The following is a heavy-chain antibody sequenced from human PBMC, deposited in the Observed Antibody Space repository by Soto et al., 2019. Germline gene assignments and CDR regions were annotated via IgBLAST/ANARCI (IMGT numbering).Heavy chain of an antibody. V-gene: IGHV3-33*01. CDR1: GFTFRYHA. D-gene: IGHD5-12*01. CDR3: ARALFPDVDIYAMDV. J-gene: IGHJ6*02. CDR2: IWNDGSNK. Sequence: GGSLRLSCAASGFTFRYHAMHLVRQAPGKGREWLAIIWNDGSNKFYAGSVQGRFTISRDNSKNTVYLQMNTLSAEDTAVYYCARALFPDVDIYAMDVWGQGTTVTVSS.